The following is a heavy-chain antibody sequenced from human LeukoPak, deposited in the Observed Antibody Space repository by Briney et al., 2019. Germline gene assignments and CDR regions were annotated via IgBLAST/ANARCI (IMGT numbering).Heavy chain of an antibody. CDR2: INHSGST. D-gene: IGHD2-21*02. CDR1: GGSFSGCY. J-gene: IGHJ3*02. V-gene: IGHV4-34*01. CDR3: ARGQLIYCGGDCGACDI. Sequence: PSETLSLTCAVYGGSFSGCYWSWIRQPPGKGLEWIGEINHSGSTNYNPSLKSRVTISVDTSKNQFSLKLSSVTAADTAVYYCARGQLIYCGGDCGACDIWGQGTMVTVSS.